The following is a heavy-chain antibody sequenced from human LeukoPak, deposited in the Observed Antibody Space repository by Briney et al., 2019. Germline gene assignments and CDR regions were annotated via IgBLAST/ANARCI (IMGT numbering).Heavy chain of an antibody. CDR1: GYTFTSYY. D-gene: IGHD2-2*01. Sequence: ASVKVSCKASGYTFTSYYMHWVRQAPGQGLELMGIINPSGGSTSYAQKFQGRVTMTRDMSTSTVYMELSNLRSEDTAVYYCARVGASLGYCSSTSCPNWFDPWGQGTLVTVSS. CDR3: ARVGASLGYCSSTSCPNWFDP. CDR2: INPSGGST. V-gene: IGHV1-46*01. J-gene: IGHJ5*02.